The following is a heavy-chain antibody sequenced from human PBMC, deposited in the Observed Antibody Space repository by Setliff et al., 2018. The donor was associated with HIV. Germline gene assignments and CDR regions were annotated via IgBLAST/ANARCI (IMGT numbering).Heavy chain of an antibody. CDR2: INHSGST. Sequence: SETLSLTCAVYDGSFSDYFWTWIRQRPGKGLEWIGDINHSGSTNYNPSLKSRVTISVDTSKNQFSLKLSSVTAADTAVYYCARGVAAAGLWGQGTLVTVSS. CDR1: DGSFSDYF. CDR3: ARGVAAAGL. J-gene: IGHJ4*02. D-gene: IGHD6-13*01. V-gene: IGHV4-34*01.